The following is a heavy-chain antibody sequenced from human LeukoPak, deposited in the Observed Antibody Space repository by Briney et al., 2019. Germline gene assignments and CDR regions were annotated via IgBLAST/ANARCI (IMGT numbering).Heavy chain of an antibody. J-gene: IGHJ4*02. CDR3: AKEARSLQPY. CDR2: IKEDGTET. Sequence: GGSLRLSCAASGFTFSSFWMIWVRQAPGKGLEWVANIKEDGTETYYVDSVKGRFTISRDNAKNSLYLQMNSLRGEDTAVYYCAKEARSLQPYGGQGPPVPVS. CDR1: GFTFSSFW. V-gene: IGHV3-7*03. D-gene: IGHD1-1*01.